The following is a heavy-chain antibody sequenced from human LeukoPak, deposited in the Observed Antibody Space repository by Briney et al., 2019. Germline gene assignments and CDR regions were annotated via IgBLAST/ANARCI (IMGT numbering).Heavy chain of an antibody. CDR2: IYTSGST. J-gene: IGHJ5*02. Sequence: SQTLSLTCTVSGGSVSSGNYYWSWIRQPAGKGLEWIGRIYTSGSTNYNPSLDSRVTISLDRSRNQFFLKLSSVTAADTAVYYCAREGQSVAGDNWFDPWGQGTLVTVSS. D-gene: IGHD6-19*01. CDR3: AREGQSVAGDNWFDP. V-gene: IGHV4-61*02. CDR1: GGSVSSGNYY.